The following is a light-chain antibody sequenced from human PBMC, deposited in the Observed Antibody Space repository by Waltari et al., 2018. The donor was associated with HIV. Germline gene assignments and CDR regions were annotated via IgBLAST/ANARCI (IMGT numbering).Light chain of an antibody. V-gene: IGLV3-1*01. J-gene: IGLJ2*01. CDR1: KLGNSY. Sequence: SYELTQPPSVSVSPGQTATITCSGYKLGNSYVCWYEQKPGQSPLLVIYDDTKRPSGIPERFSGSNSVNTATLTISGTQAVDEADYYCLAWDSSTVIFGGGTRLTVL. CDR3: LAWDSSTVI. CDR2: DDT.